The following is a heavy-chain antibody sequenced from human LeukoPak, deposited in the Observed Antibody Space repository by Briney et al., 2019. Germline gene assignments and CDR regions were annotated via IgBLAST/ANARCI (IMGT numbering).Heavy chain of an antibody. CDR1: GFTFSSYG. V-gene: IGHV3-23*01. CDR3: ARRDGYKLD. CDR2: ISGSGGST. D-gene: IGHD5-24*01. J-gene: IGHJ4*02. Sequence: GGSLRLSCSGSGFTFSSYGMSWVRQAPGKGLEWVSGISGSGGSTFYADSVKGRFTISRDNSKNTLYLQMNSLRVEDTAVYHCARRDGYKLDWGQGTLVTVSS.